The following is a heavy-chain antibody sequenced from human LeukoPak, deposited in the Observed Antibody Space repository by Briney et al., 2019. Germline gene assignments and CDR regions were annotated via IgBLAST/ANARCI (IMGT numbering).Heavy chain of an antibody. V-gene: IGHV3-7*01. J-gene: IGHJ3*02. CDR3: ARAYSSGWYKVFGAFDI. Sequence: GGSLRLSCAASGFTLSSYWMSWVRQAPGQGLEWVANIKQDGSEKYYVDSVKGRFTISRDKAKNSLYLQMNSLRAEDTAVYYCARAYSSGWYKVFGAFDIWGQGTMVTVSS. D-gene: IGHD6-19*01. CDR1: GFTLSSYW. CDR2: IKQDGSEK.